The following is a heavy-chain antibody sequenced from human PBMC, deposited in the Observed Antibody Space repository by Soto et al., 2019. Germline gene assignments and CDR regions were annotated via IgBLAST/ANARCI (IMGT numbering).Heavy chain of an antibody. CDR2: INAYNGNR. Sequence: QVHLVQSGPEVKKPGASVKVSCKASGYTFNTYGITWVRQAPGQGLEWMAWINAYNGNRIYAQNFQGRVTVTTDTSTSAAYMELINLTSAATPVYFCARDRDRVADIWGLGTMVTVSS. J-gene: IGHJ3*02. CDR1: GYTFNTYG. D-gene: IGHD2-15*01. V-gene: IGHV1-18*01. CDR3: ARDRDRVADI.